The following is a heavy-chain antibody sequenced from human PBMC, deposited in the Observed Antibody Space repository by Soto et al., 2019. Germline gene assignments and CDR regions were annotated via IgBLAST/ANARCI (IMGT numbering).Heavy chain of an antibody. CDR1: GYPFTSYY. V-gene: IGHV1-46*01. Sequence: ASVKVSCKASGYPFTSYYLHWVRQAPGQGPEWMGRINVSDGSTRYAQNFQGRVTMTRDTSTTTVYMELSPLRSDDTAVYYCARARLVGLTTWDYFDYWGQGTLVTVSS. CDR3: ARARLVGLTTWDYFDY. J-gene: IGHJ4*02. D-gene: IGHD1-1*01. CDR2: INVSDGST.